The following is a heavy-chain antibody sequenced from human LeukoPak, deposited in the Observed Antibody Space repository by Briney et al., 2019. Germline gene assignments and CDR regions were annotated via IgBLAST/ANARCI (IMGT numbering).Heavy chain of an antibody. CDR2: ISSSGSTI. CDR3: AELGITMIGGV. D-gene: IGHD3-10*02. CDR1: GFTFSSYE. V-gene: IGHV3-48*03. Sequence: GGSLRLSYAASGFTFSSYEMNWVRQAPGKGLEWVSYISSSGSTIYYADSVKGRFTISRDNAKNSLYLQMNSLRAEDTAVYYCAELGITMIGGVWGKGTTVTISS. J-gene: IGHJ6*04.